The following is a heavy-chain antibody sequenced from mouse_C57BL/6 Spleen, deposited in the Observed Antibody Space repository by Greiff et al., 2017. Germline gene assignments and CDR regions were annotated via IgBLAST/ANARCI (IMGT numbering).Heavy chain of an antibody. Sequence: EVHLVESGGGLVQPGGSLKLSCAASGFTFSDYYMYWVRQTPEKRLEWVAYISNGGGSTYYPDTVKGRFTISRDNAKNTLYLQMSRLKSEDTAMYYCAREDYERGTFAYWGQGTLVTVSA. V-gene: IGHV5-12*01. CDR3: AREDYERGTFAY. CDR1: GFTFSDYY. CDR2: ISNGGGST. J-gene: IGHJ3*01. D-gene: IGHD2-4*01.